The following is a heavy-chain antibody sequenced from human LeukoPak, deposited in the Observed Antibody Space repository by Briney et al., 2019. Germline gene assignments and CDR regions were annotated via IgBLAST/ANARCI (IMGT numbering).Heavy chain of an antibody. D-gene: IGHD3-10*01. J-gene: IGHJ5*02. Sequence: SSETLSLTCTVSGGSISSYYWSWIRQPPGKGLEWIGYIYYSGSTNYNPSLKSRVTISVDTSKNQFSLKLSSVTAADTAVYYCARRITMVRGTNWFDPWGQGTLVTVSS. V-gene: IGHV4-59*01. CDR2: IYYSGST. CDR3: ARRITMVRGTNWFDP. CDR1: GGSISSYY.